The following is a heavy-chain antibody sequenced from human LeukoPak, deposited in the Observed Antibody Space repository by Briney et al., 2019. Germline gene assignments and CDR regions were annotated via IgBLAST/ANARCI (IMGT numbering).Heavy chain of an antibody. CDR2: IIPIFGTA. CDR1: GGTFSSYA. J-gene: IGHJ3*02. Sequence: ASVKVSCKASGGTFSSYAISWVRQASGQGLEWMGGIIPIFGTANYAQKFQGRVTITTDESTSTAYMELSSLRSEDTAVYYCARTYYYDSSGYGDAFDIWGQGTMVTVSS. D-gene: IGHD3-22*01. V-gene: IGHV1-69*05. CDR3: ARTYYYDSSGYGDAFDI.